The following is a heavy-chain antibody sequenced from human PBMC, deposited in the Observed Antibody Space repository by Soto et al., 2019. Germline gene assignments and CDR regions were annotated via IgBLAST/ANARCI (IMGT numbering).Heavy chain of an antibody. CDR2: IDPSDSYT. CDR1: GYSFTSYW. J-gene: IGHJ6*02. V-gene: IGHV5-10-1*01. Sequence: GESLKISCKGSGYSFTSYWISWVRQMPGKGLEWMGRIDPSDSYTNYSPSFQGHVTISADKSISTAYLQWSSLKASDTAMYYCARLGCRGGSXHVYYYXGMDVWGQGTTVTVSS. CDR3: ARLGCRGGSXHVYYYXGMDV. D-gene: IGHD2-15*01.